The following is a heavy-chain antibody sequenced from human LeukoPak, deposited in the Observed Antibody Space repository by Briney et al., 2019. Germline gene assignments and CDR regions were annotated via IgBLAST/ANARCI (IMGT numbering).Heavy chain of an antibody. CDR2: INPNSGGT. J-gene: IGHJ5*02. CDR1: GYTFTGYY. V-gene: IGHV1-2*06. Sequence: ASVKVSCKASGYTFTGYYMHWVRQAPGQGLEWMGRINPNSGGTNYAQKFQGRVTMTRDTSISTAYMELSRLRSDDTALYYCARSLMQGKLRFDPWGQGTLVTVSS. D-gene: IGHD2-8*01. CDR3: ARSLMQGKLRFDP.